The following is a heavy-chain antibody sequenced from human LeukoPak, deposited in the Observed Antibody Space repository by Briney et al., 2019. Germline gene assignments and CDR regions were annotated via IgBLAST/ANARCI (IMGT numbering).Heavy chain of an antibody. D-gene: IGHD4-11*01. CDR2: ISAYNGNT. CDR3: ARGGRRMTTVYNAF. Sequence: ASVNVSCTASGYTFTSYGISWVRQAPGQGLEWMGWISAYNGNTNYAQKLQGRVTMTTDTSTSTAYMELRSLRSDDTAVYYCARGGRRMTTVYNAFWGQGTLVTVSS. V-gene: IGHV1-18*01. CDR1: GYTFTSYG. J-gene: IGHJ4*02.